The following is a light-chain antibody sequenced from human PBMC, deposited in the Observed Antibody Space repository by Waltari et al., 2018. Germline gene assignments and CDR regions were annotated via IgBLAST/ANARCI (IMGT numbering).Light chain of an antibody. J-gene: IGKJ1*01. CDR3: LQYNGEPRT. CDR1: QKINTW. CDR2: KAS. Sequence: DIQMTQSPSTLSASVGDRVTITCRASQKINTWLAWHQQKPGKAPKLQIYKASSLESGGPSRFSGSGSGTEFTLTISSLQPDDFATYYCLQYNGEPRTFGQGTKVEVK. V-gene: IGKV1-5*03.